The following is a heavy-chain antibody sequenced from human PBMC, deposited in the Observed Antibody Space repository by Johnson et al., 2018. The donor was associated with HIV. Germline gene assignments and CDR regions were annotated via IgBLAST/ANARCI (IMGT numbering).Heavy chain of an antibody. Sequence: QVQLVESGGDLVKPGGSLRLSCAASGFTFSDYYMKWIRQAPGKGLEWVSYISSSGSTIYYAAPVKGRFTISRDDAKNTLYLQMNSLKTGDTAMYYCTTDHPHYNFWSGYYRLRAFDIWGQGTMVTVSS. J-gene: IGHJ3*02. CDR3: TTDHPHYNFWSGYYRLRAFDI. CDR2: ISSSGSTI. CDR1: GFTFSDYY. D-gene: IGHD3-3*01. V-gene: IGHV3-11*01.